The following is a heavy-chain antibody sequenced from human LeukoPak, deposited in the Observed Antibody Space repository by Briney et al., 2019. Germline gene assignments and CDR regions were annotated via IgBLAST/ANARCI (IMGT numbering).Heavy chain of an antibody. Sequence: GGSLRLSCAASEFTFSSYAMSWVRQAPGKGLEWVSAITASGGGTYYTDSVKGRFTISRDNSKNTLYQQMNSLRAEDTAVYYCARGSFGDYDYWGQGTLVTVSS. CDR1: EFTFSSYA. D-gene: IGHD4-17*01. V-gene: IGHV3-23*01. J-gene: IGHJ4*02. CDR3: ARGSFGDYDY. CDR2: ITASGGGT.